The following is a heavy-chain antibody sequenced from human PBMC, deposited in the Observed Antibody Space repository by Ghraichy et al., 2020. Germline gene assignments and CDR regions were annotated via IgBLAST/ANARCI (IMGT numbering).Heavy chain of an antibody. D-gene: IGHD3-10*01. V-gene: IGHV3-7*03. Sequence: LSLTCAASGLIFSSDWMTWVRQAPGKGLGWVANINQDGREKYYVGSVKGRFTISRDNAKNSLYLQMNSLRAEDTAVYYCNSGDTFDIWGQGTMVAVSS. J-gene: IGHJ3*02. CDR3: NSGDTFDI. CDR2: INQDGREK. CDR1: GLIFSSDW.